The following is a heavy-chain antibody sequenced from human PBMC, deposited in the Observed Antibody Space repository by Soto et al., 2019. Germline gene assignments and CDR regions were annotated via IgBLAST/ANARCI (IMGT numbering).Heavy chain of an antibody. CDR3: ARDDFWSGFYGMDV. CDR1: GGSISSYY. CDR2: IYYSGST. J-gene: IGHJ6*02. D-gene: IGHD3-3*01. V-gene: IGHV4-59*01. Sequence: SETLSLTCTVSGGSISSYYWSWIRQPPGKGLEWIGYIYYSGSTNYNPSLKSRVTISVDTSKNQFSLKLSSVTAADTAVYYCARDDFWSGFYGMDVWGQGTTVTVSS.